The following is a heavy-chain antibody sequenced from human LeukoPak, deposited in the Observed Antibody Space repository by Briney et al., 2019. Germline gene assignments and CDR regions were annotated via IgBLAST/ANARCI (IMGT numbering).Heavy chain of an antibody. V-gene: IGHV3-30*18. J-gene: IGHJ4*02. CDR2: ISYDGSRK. D-gene: IGHD3-10*01. CDR1: GFXFSSYG. CDR3: AKSDYYDSEGYWTYFDY. Sequence: GGSLRLSCAASGFXFSSYGIHWVRQAPGKGLEWVAVISYDGSRKYYADSVKGRFIISRDNSKNTLYLEMNSLRAEDTALYYCAKSDYYDSEGYWTYFDYWGQGTLVTVSS.